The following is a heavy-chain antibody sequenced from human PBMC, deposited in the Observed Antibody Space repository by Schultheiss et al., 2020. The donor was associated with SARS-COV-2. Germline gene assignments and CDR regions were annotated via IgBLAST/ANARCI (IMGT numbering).Heavy chain of an antibody. D-gene: IGHD5-12*01. V-gene: IGHV1-58*01. CDR2: IVVGSGNT. CDR1: GFTFTSSA. CDR3: ARGPVDIVATSHFDY. Sequence: SVKVSCKASGFTFTSSAVQWVRQARGQRLEWIGWIVVGSGNTNYAQKFQGWVTMTRDTSISTAYMELSRLRSDDTAVYYCARGPVDIVATSHFDYWGQGTLVTVSS. J-gene: IGHJ4*02.